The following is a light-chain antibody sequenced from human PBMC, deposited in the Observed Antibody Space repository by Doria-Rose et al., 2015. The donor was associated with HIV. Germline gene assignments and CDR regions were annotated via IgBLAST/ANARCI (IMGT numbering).Light chain of an antibody. CDR2: GAS. V-gene: IGKV3-20*01. Sequence: TQSPGTLSLSPGERATLSCRASQSLSGNYLAWYQQKPGQAPRLLISGASTRATGTPDRFTGSGSGTDFTLTISRLEPEDFALYYCQQYGSSSFTFGPGTTVDFK. CDR1: QSLSGNY. CDR3: QQYGSSSFT. J-gene: IGKJ3*01.